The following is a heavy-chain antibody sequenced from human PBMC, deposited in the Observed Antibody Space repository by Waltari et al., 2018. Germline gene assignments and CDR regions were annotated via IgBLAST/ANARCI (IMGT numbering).Heavy chain of an antibody. CDR3: ARHSDWFDP. V-gene: IGHV4-38-2*01. CDR1: GYSISSGYY. CDR2: SYHSGST. J-gene: IGHJ5*02. Sequence: QVQLQESGPGLVKPSETLSLTCAVSGYSISSGYYWGWIRQPPGKGLEWIGSSYHSGSTYYNPSLKSRVTISVDTSKNQFSLKLSSVTAADTAVYYCARHSDWFDPWGQGTLVTVSS.